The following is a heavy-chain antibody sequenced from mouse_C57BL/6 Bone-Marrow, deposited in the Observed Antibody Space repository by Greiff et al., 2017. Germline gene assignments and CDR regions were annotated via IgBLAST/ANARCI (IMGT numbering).Heavy chain of an antibody. Sequence: QVQLQQPGAELVKPGASVKLSCKASGYTFTSYWMQWVKQRPGQGLEWSGEIDPSDSYTNYNQKFKGKATLTVDTSSSTAYMQLSSLTSEDSAVYYCARDRYSRAYWGQGTLVTVSA. CDR2: IDPSDSYT. CDR1: GYTFTSYW. J-gene: IGHJ3*01. V-gene: IGHV1-50*01. CDR3: ARDRYSRAY. D-gene: IGHD2-5*01.